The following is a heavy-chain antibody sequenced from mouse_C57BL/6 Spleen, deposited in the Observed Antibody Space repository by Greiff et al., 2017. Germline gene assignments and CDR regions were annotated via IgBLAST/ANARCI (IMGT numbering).Heavy chain of an antibody. V-gene: IGHV5-6*01. J-gene: IGHJ4*01. D-gene: IGHD1-1*01. CDR1: GFTFSSYG. CDR2: ISSGGSYT. CDR3: ARQGGSSYDAMDY. Sequence: VQLQQSGGDLVKPGGSLKLSCAASGFTFSSYGMSWVRQTPDKRLEWVATISSGGSYTYYPDSVKGRFTISRDNAKNTLYLQMSSLKSEDTAMYYCARQGGSSYDAMDYWGQGTSVTVSS.